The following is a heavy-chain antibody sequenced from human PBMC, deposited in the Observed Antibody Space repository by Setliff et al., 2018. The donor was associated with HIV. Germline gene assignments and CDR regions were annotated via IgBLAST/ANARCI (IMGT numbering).Heavy chain of an antibody. CDR1: GYTFTDYT. Sequence: VKVSCKASGYTFTDYTIHWVRQAPGQGLEWVGRVYPGDASIHYAQKFLGRVTVTRDTSTSTVYMELSSLRSEDTAVYYCARDAFDYTAYYYSYMDVWGKGTTVTVSS. J-gene: IGHJ6*03. CDR2: VYPGDASI. D-gene: IGHD4-4*01. CDR3: ARDAFDYTAYYYSYMDV. V-gene: IGHV1-46*01.